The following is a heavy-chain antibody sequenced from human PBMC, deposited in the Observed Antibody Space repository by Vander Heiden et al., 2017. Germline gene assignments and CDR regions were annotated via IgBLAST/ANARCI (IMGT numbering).Heavy chain of an antibody. CDR1: AVTLSTYA. J-gene: IGHJ4*02. CDR3: AKGSSGWYFDY. CDR2: IRGRGAST. V-gene: IGHV3-23*01. D-gene: IGHD6-19*01. Sequence: VQLLESGGGLVPPGGSLRLSCAASAVTLSTYAMTWGRQATGKGLEWVSGIRGRGASTLYADSVKGRFTISRDNSKNTLYLQMNSLRAEDTAVYYCAKGSSGWYFDYWGQGTLVTVSS.